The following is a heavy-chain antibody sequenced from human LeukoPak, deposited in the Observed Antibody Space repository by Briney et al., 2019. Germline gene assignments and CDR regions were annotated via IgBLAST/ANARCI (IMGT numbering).Heavy chain of an antibody. Sequence: ASVKVSRKSSGYTFTYYHLHLVRQPPGQGLEWMGWIKPNSAGTKYAQKFQGRVNMTRDTSINTAYVELNRRRSDHTAVYYCARRYCSSTSCYYFEYWGEGTLVTVSS. D-gene: IGHD2-2*01. CDR1: GYTFTYYH. V-gene: IGHV1-2*02. J-gene: IGHJ4*02. CDR3: ARRYCSSTSCYYFEY. CDR2: IKPNSAGT.